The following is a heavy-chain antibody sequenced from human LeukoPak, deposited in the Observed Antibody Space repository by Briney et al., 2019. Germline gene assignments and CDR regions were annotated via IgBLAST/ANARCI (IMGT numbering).Heavy chain of an antibody. D-gene: IGHD6-13*01. CDR2: TYYRSKWYN. J-gene: IGHJ2*01. CDR3: ARDPIMYSSSWYSGWYFDL. CDR1: GDSVSSNSAA. V-gene: IGHV6-1*01. Sequence: SQTLSLTCAISGDSVSSNSAAWNWIRQSPSRGLEWLGRTYYRSKWYNDYAVSVKSRITINPDTSKNQFYLQLNSVTPEDTAVYYCARDPIMYSSSWYSGWYFDLWGRGTLVTVSS.